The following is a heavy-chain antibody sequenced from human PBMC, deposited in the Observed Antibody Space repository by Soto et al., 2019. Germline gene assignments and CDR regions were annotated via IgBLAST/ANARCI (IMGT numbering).Heavy chain of an antibody. Sequence: SETLSLTCTVSGGSISSGGYYWSWIRQHPGKGLEWIGYIYYSGSTYYNPSLKSRVTISVDTSKNQFSLKLSSVTAADTAVYYCARDPGEVHSYGSFFNYGMDVWGQGTTVTVSS. J-gene: IGHJ6*02. CDR3: ARDPGEVHSYGSFFNYGMDV. CDR2: IYYSGST. V-gene: IGHV4-31*03. D-gene: IGHD5-18*01. CDR1: GGSISSGGYY.